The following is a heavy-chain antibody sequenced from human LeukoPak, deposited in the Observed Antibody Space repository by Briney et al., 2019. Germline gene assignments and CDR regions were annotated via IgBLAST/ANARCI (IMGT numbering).Heavy chain of an antibody. CDR1: GFAFRHYA. J-gene: IGHJ6*02. CDR2: FDYNSGRI. CDR3: TKDVTPGGADV. D-gene: IGHD4-17*01. Sequence: PGGSLRLSYTVSGFAFRHYAIHWVRQVPGKGLEWVSGFDYNSGRIDYADSVRGRFTVSRDNAKNSLDLQMNSLRPEDTALYYCTKDVTPGGADVWGHGTTVTVSS. V-gene: IGHV3-9*01.